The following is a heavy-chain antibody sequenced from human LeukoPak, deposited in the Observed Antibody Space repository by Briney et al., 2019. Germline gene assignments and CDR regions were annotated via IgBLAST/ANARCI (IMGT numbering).Heavy chain of an antibody. D-gene: IGHD2/OR15-2a*01. Sequence: GGSLRLSCAACGFIFNRYWFSWVRQAPGKGLEWLANINQDGSEKYYVDSVKGRFTISRDNAKSSLFLQMNSLRAEDTAVYYCTSFYSRLTDYWGQGTLVTVSS. CDR2: INQDGSEK. CDR1: GFIFNRYW. V-gene: IGHV3-7*05. J-gene: IGHJ4*02. CDR3: TSFYSRLTDY.